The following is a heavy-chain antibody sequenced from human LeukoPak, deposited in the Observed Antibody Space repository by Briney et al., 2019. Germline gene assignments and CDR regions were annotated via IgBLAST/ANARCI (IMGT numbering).Heavy chain of an antibody. Sequence: GGSLRLSCAASGFTFSSYAMSWVRQAPGKGLEWVSAISGSGGSTYYADSVKGRFTISRDNSKNTLYLQMNSLRAEDTVVYYCAKLSHIVVVVAFLDYWGQGTLVTVSS. CDR2: ISGSGGST. CDR1: GFTFSSYA. V-gene: IGHV3-23*01. CDR3: AKLSHIVVVVAFLDY. D-gene: IGHD2-15*01. J-gene: IGHJ4*02.